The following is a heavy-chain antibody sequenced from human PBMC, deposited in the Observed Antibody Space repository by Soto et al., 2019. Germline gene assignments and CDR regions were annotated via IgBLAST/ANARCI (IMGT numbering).Heavy chain of an antibody. CDR1: GFTFSSYA. Sequence: PGGSLRLSCAASGFTFSSYAMHWVRQAPGKGLEWVAVISYDGSNKYYADSVKGRFTISRDNSKNTLYLQMNSLRAEDTAVYYCARDRDPVFDYWGQGTLVTVSS. D-gene: IGHD3-10*01. V-gene: IGHV3-30-3*01. CDR2: ISYDGSNK. CDR3: ARDRDPVFDY. J-gene: IGHJ4*02.